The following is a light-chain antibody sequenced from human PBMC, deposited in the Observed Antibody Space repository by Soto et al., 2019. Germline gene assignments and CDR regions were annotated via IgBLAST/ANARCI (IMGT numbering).Light chain of an antibody. CDR3: GTWDTTLSGALV. J-gene: IGLJ2*01. Sequence: QSVLTQPPSVSAAPGQKVTISCSGSTSNIGNHFVSWYQQLPGTAPKLLIYDNNNRPSGMPDRFSGSESGTSATLAITGPETGDEADYYCGTWDTTLSGALVFGGGTKLTVL. V-gene: IGLV1-51*01. CDR1: TSNIGNHF. CDR2: DNN.